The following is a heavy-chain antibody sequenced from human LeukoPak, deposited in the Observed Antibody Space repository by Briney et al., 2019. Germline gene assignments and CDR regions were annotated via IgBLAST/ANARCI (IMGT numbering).Heavy chain of an antibody. CDR1: GFTFSSYA. CDR2: ISYDGSNK. V-gene: IGHV3-30-3*01. J-gene: IGHJ1*01. D-gene: IGHD6-13*01. Sequence: GGSLRLSCAASGFTFSSYAMHWVRQAPGKGLEWVAVISYDGSNKYYADSVKGRFTISRDNSKNTLYLQMNSLRAEDTAVYYCARGPTGYNSSWYFEYFQHWGQGTLVTVSS. CDR3: ARGPTGYNSSWYFEYFQH.